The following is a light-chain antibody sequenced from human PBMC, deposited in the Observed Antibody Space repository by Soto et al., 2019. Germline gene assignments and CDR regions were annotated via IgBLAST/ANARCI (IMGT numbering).Light chain of an antibody. CDR1: QSMSSY. V-gene: IGKV1-39*01. J-gene: IGKJ1*01. CDR3: QQSYSTPGT. Sequence: DIQMTQSPSSLSAYVGDRVTITCRASQSMSSYLNWYQQKPGKAPKLLLYAASSLQSGVPSRFSGSGSGTDFTLTISSLQPEDFATYYCQQSYSTPGTFGQGTKVEIK. CDR2: AAS.